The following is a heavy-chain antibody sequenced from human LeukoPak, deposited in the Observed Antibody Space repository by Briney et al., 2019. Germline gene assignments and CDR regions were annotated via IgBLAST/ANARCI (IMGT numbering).Heavy chain of an antibody. V-gene: IGHV3-30*02. CDR2: IHYDGTNK. CDR3: AKDPKWELRGYYFDY. Sequence: GGSLRLSCAASGFSFSSYGMHWVRQAPGKGLEWVAFIHYDGTNKHYVDSVRGRFTISRDNSKNTLYLQMNSLRAEDTALYYCAKDPKWELRGYYFDYWGQGTLVTVSS. J-gene: IGHJ4*02. CDR1: GFSFSSYG. D-gene: IGHD1-26*01.